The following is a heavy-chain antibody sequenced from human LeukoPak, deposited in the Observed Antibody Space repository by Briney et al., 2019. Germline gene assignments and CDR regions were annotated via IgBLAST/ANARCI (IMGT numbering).Heavy chain of an antibody. CDR2: MSSTGSDT. D-gene: IGHD3-22*01. V-gene: IGHV3-11*06. J-gene: IGHJ4*02. CDR3: ARGFGGYYTLYCFDY. CDR1: GFTFSDYY. Sequence: GGSLRLSCAASGFTFSDYYMSWIRQAPGKGLEWISYMSSTGSDTNYADSGRGRFTISRDNAKSSLYLQMNSLRAEDTAVYYCARGFGGYYTLYCFDYWGQGTLVTVSS.